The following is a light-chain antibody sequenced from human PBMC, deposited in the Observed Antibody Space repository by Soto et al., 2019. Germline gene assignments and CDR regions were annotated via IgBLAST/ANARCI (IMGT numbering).Light chain of an antibody. CDR1: QSVSSSY. Sequence: EIVLTQSPGTLSLSPGDRATLSCRASQSVSSSYLAWYQQKPGQAPRLLIYGASSRATGIPDRFSGSGSGTDFTLTISRLEPEDFAVYYCQQYGSSRWTCGQDTKV. V-gene: IGKV3-20*01. CDR2: GAS. CDR3: QQYGSSRWT. J-gene: IGKJ1*01.